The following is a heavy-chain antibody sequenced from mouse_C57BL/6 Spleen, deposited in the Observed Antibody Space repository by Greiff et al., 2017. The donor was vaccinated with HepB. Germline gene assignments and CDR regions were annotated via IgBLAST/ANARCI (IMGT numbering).Heavy chain of an antibody. CDR2: ISSGSSTI. CDR3: ARRAIYYDYHFDY. CDR1: GFTFSDYG. Sequence: EVKLVESGGGLVKPGGSLKLSCAASGFTFSDYGMHWVRQAPEKGLEWVAYISSGSSTIYYADTVKGRFTISRDNAKNTLFLQMTSLRSEDTAMYYCARRAIYYDYHFDYWGQGTTLTVSS. J-gene: IGHJ2*01. D-gene: IGHD2-4*01. V-gene: IGHV5-17*01.